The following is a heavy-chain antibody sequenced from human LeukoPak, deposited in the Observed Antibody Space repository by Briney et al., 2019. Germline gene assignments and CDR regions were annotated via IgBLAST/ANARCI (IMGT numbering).Heavy chain of an antibody. V-gene: IGHV1-18*01. CDR2: ISAYNGNT. CDR1: GYTFTSYG. CDR3: ARSVVVRPYNWFYP. Sequence: ASVKVSCKASGYTFTSYGISWVRQAPGQGLEWMGWISAYNGNTNYAQKLQGRVTMTTDTSTSTAYMELRSLRSDDTAVYYCARSVVVRPYNWFYPCGQGTLVTVSS. D-gene: IGHD2-2*01. J-gene: IGHJ5*02.